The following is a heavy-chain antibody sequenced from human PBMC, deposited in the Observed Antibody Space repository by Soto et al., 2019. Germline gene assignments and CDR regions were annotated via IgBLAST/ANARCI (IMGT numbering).Heavy chain of an antibody. CDR1: GGTFSSYA. CDR2: IIPIFGTA. CDR3: ARRVGTWPFHFDY. Sequence: ASVKVSCKASGGTFSSYAISWVRQAPGQGLERMGGIIPIFGTANYAQKFQGRVTITADESTSTAYMELSSLQASDTAIYYCARRVGTWPFHFDYWGQGTLVTVSS. J-gene: IGHJ4*02. V-gene: IGHV1-69*13.